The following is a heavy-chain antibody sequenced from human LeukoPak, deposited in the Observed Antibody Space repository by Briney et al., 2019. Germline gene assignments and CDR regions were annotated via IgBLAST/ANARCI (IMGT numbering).Heavy chain of an antibody. J-gene: IGHJ3*02. V-gene: IGHV3-20*04. CDR3: ARGYYDILTGPENAFDI. CDR1: GFTFDDYG. Sequence: GGSLRLSCAASGFTFDDYGMSWVRQAPGKGLEWVSGINWNGGSTGYADSVKGRFTISRDNSKNTLYLQMNSLRAEDTAVYYCARGYYDILTGPENAFDIWGQGTMVTVSS. CDR2: INWNGGST. D-gene: IGHD3-9*01.